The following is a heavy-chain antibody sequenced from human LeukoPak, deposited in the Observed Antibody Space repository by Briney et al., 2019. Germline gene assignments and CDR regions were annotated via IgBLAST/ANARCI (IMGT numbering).Heavy chain of an antibody. CDR3: ARAPTIKDAFDI. CDR2: INHSGST. CDR1: GGSFSGYY. Sequence: SETLSLTCAVYGGSFSGYYWSWIRQPPGKGLEWIGEINHSGSTNYNPSLKSRVTISVDRSKNQFSLKLSSVTAADTAVYYCARAPTIKDAFDIWGQGTMVTVSS. J-gene: IGHJ3*02. V-gene: IGHV4-34*01. D-gene: IGHD1-14*01.